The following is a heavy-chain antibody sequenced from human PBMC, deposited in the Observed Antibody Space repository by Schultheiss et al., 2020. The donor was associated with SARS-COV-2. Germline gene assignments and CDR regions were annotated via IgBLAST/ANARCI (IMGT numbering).Heavy chain of an antibody. D-gene: IGHD1-26*01. CDR1: GFTFSSYG. V-gene: IGHV3-48*01. J-gene: IGHJ5*02. CDR3: AKDHWDWDWFDP. Sequence: GALRLSCAASGFTFSSYGMHWVRQAPGKGLEWVSYISSSGSTIYYADSVKGRFTISRDNSKNTLYLQMNSLRAEDTAVYYCAKDHWDWDWFDPWGQGTLVTVSS. CDR2: ISSSGSTI.